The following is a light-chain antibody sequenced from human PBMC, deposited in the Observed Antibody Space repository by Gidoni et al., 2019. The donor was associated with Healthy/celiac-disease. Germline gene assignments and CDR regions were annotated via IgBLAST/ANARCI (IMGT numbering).Light chain of an antibody. CDR1: QSVSSSY. J-gene: IGKJ4*01. Sequence: IVLTQSPGTLSLSPGERATLSCRASQSVSSSYLAWYQQKPGQAPRLLIYGASSRATGIPDRFSGSGSGTDFTLTISRLEPEDFAVYYCQQYGSSPPKFTFGGGTKVEIK. CDR3: QQYGSSPPKFT. V-gene: IGKV3-20*01. CDR2: GAS.